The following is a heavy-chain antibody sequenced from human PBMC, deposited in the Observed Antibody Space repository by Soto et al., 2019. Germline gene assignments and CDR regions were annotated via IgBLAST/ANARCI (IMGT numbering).Heavy chain of an antibody. Sequence: QVQIVQSGAEVKKPGASVKLSCKTSGYIFTTTSIHWVRQAPGQRLEWMGWMYPGTGNTKYSPKFQGRVTITRDTSARTAYMELSSLSSEDTAVYYCARGHVDFYSGYNVFDPWGQGTLVTVSS. J-gene: IGHJ5*02. CDR3: ARGHVDFYSGYNVFDP. V-gene: IGHV1-3*01. CDR1: GYIFTTTS. D-gene: IGHD3-3*01. CDR2: MYPGTGNT.